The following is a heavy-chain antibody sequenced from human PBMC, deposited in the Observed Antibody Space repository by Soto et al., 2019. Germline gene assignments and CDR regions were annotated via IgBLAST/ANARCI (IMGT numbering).Heavy chain of an antibody. CDR3: ASAAAARTFDDAFDI. V-gene: IGHV3-7*01. D-gene: IGHD6-13*01. J-gene: IGHJ3*02. Sequence: GGSLRLSCAASGFTFSSYWMSWVRQAPGKGLEWVANIKQDGSEKYYVDSVKGRFTISRDNAKNSLYLQMNSLRAEDTAVYYCASAAAARTFDDAFDIWGQGTMVTVS. CDR1: GFTFSSYW. CDR2: IKQDGSEK.